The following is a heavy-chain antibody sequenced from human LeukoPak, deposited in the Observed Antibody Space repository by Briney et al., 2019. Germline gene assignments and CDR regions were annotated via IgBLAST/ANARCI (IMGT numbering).Heavy chain of an antibody. CDR3: ARIGRTGTTDAFDI. CDR1: GGSISSYY. CDR2: IYTSGST. D-gene: IGHD1-7*01. J-gene: IGHJ3*02. V-gene: IGHV4-4*07. Sequence: SETLSLTCTVSGGSISSYYWSWIRQPAGKGLEWIGRIYTSGSTNYNPSLKSRVTMSVDTSKNQFSLKLSSVTAADTAVYYCARIGRTGTTDAFDIWGQGTMVTVSS.